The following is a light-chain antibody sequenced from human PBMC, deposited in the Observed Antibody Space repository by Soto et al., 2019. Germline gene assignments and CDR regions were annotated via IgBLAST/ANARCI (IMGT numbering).Light chain of an antibody. CDR2: ASS. J-gene: IGKJ4*01. Sequence: DMEMTQSPSSLSASVGDRVTISCRASQSISNYLNWYQHKPGKVPKLLIYASSSLQSGVPTRCSGSESRTDFTLTINSLQPEDFSTYYCQQSYGTPLTFGGGTKIEIK. CDR3: QQSYGTPLT. CDR1: QSISNY. V-gene: IGKV1-39*01.